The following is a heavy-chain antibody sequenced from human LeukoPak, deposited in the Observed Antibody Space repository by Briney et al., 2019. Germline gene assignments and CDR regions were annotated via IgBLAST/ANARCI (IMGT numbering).Heavy chain of an antibody. D-gene: IGHD2-2*01. Sequence: ASVKASCKVSGYTLTELSMHWVRQAPGKGLEWMGGFDPEDGETIYAQKFQGRVTMTEDTSTDTAYMELSSLRSEDTAVYYCATDLEVSTRSYYGMDVWGQGTTVTVSS. V-gene: IGHV1-24*01. CDR3: ATDLEVSTRSYYGMDV. CDR1: GYTLTELS. J-gene: IGHJ6*02. CDR2: FDPEDGET.